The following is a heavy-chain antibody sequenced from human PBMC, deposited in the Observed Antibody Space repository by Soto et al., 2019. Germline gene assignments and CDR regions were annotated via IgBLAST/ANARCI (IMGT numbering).Heavy chain of an antibody. D-gene: IGHD6-19*01. J-gene: IGHJ4*02. Sequence: PGRSLRLSCAASGVTSTTYGMHWVRQAPGKGLEWVAVISYDGTNKFYEDSVDGRFTISRDNSKNTLFLQMNSLRPEETAVYYCARGTQYTTGWYYFDFWGQGTLVTGSS. CDR2: ISYDGTNK. V-gene: IGHV3-30*03. CDR1: GVTSTTYG. CDR3: ARGTQYTTGWYYFDF.